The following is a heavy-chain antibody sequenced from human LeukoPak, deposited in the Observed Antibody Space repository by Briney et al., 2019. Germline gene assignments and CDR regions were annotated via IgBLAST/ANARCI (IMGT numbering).Heavy chain of an antibody. CDR1: GGSISSYY. CDR3: ARHFPPPKGYYYYYYMDV. Sequence: SETLSPTCTVSGGSISSYYWSWIRQPPGKGLEWIGYIYTSGSTNYNPSLKSRVTISVDTPKDQFSLKLSSVTAADTAVYYCARHFPPPKGYYYYYYMDVWGKGTTVTVSS. V-gene: IGHV4-4*09. CDR2: IYTSGST. D-gene: IGHD3-3*02. J-gene: IGHJ6*03.